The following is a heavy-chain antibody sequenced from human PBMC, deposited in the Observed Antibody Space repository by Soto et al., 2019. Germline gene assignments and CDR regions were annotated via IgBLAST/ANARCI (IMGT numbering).Heavy chain of an antibody. CDR2: IYATGTT. CDR1: GASISDFY. D-gene: IGHD1-1*01. Sequence: ASETLSLTCTVSGASISDFYWSWIRKSAGKGLEWIGRIYATGTTDYNPSLKSRVMMSVDTSKKQFSLKLRSVTAADTAVYYCVRDGTKTLRDWFDPWGQGISVTVSS. J-gene: IGHJ5*02. V-gene: IGHV4-4*07. CDR3: VRDGTKTLRDWFDP.